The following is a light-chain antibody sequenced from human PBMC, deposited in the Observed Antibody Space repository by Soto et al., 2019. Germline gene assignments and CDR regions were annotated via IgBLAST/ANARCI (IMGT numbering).Light chain of an antibody. CDR2: GAS. Sequence: EIGMTQSPATLSVSPGEGATLSCRASQRVSNNLAWYQQKPGQAPRLLIYGASTRATGVPARFSGSGSGTEFTLTISGLQSEDFAVYYCLQYDNWPRTFGQGTKVEIK. J-gene: IGKJ1*01. CDR1: QRVSNN. V-gene: IGKV3-15*01. CDR3: LQYDNWPRT.